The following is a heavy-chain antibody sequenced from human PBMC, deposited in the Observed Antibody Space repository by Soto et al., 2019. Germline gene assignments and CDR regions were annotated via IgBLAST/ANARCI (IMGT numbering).Heavy chain of an antibody. D-gene: IGHD3-3*01. V-gene: IGHV4-34*01. CDR1: GGSFSGYY. CDR2: IDHSGST. J-gene: IGHJ6*02. CDR3: ARNGSYYDFWSGYYFGGGMDV. Sequence: SETLSLTXAVYGGSFSGYYWSWIRQPPGKGLEWIGEIDHSGSTNYNPSLKSRVTISVDTSKNQFSLKLSSVTAADTAVYYCARNGSYYDFWSGYYFGGGMDVWGQGTTVTV.